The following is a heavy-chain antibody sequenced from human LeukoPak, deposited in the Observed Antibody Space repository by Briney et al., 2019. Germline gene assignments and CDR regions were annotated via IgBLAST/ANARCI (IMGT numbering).Heavy chain of an antibody. Sequence: ASVKVSCKASGYTFTSYYMHWVRQAPGQGLEWMGIINPSGGSTSYAQKFQGRVTMTRDMSTSTVYMELSSLRSEDTAVYYCARGVGGLQWLVLNTGYYFDYWGQGTLVTVSS. D-gene: IGHD6-19*01. CDR1: GYTFTSYY. J-gene: IGHJ4*02. V-gene: IGHV1-46*01. CDR3: ARGVGGLQWLVLNTGYYFDY. CDR2: INPSGGST.